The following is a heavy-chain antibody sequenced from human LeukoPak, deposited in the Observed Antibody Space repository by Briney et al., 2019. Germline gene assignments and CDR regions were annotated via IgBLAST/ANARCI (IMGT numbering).Heavy chain of an antibody. D-gene: IGHD5-18*01. CDR3: ARRGYSYGTPNRYWFDP. J-gene: IGHJ5*02. Sequence: SETLSLTCTVSDGSISSSSYYWGWIRQPPGKGLEWIGSIYYSGSTYYNPSLKSRVTISVDTSKNQFSLKLSSVTAADTAVYYCARRGYSYGTPNRYWFDPWGQGTLVTVSS. V-gene: IGHV4-39*01. CDR2: IYYSGST. CDR1: DGSISSSSYY.